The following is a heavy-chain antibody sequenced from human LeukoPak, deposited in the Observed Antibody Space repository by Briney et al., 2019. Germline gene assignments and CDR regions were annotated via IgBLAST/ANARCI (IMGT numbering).Heavy chain of an antibody. J-gene: IGHJ4*02. V-gene: IGHV4-4*07. Sequence: PSETLPLTCTVSGGSISTYYWSWIRQPAGKGLEWIGRIYFSGSTNYNPSLKSRATMSVDTSKSQFSLKLSSVIAADTAVYYCARVKTNRNYGPFDYWGQGTLVTVSS. D-gene: IGHD1-7*01. CDR1: GGSISTYY. CDR3: ARVKTNRNYGPFDY. CDR2: IYFSGST.